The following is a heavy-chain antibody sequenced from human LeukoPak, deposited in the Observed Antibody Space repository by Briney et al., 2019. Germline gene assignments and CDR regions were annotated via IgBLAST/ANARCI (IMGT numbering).Heavy chain of an antibody. J-gene: IGHJ3*02. D-gene: IGHD3-3*01. Sequence: WGSLTLSCAASGFTFSSYGIQWVRQAPGKGLEWVAVISYDGSNKYYADSVKGRFTISRDNSKNTLYLQMNSLRAEDTAVYYCAKEQGRFWSGYYTYEAFDIWGQRTMVTVSS. CDR2: ISYDGSNK. CDR3: AKEQGRFWSGYYTYEAFDI. CDR1: GFTFSSYG. V-gene: IGHV3-30*18.